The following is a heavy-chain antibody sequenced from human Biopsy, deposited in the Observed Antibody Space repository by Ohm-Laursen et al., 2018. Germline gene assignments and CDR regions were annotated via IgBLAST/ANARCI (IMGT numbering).Heavy chain of an antibody. D-gene: IGHD4/OR15-4a*01. CDR1: DKSINKYY. Sequence: PSETLSLTCTVTDKSINKYYWSWLRQPAGKGLEYIGRILFSGDTNPDYNPSLKSRVTMSVDTSKNQFSLRLSSVTAADTATYFCARGPYGDNAGAFDVWGQGTVVTVSS. J-gene: IGHJ3*01. V-gene: IGHV4-4*07. CDR2: ILFSGDT. CDR3: ARGPYGDNAGAFDV.